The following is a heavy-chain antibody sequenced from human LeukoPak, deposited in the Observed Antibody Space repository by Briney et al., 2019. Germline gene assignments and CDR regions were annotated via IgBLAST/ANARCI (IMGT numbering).Heavy chain of an antibody. D-gene: IGHD3-22*01. J-gene: IGHJ2*01. CDR3: ARHLYYYDSGGYQSPYWYFDL. CDR1: GGSISSSSYY. V-gene: IGHV4-39*01. CDR2: IYYSGRT. Sequence: PSETLSLTCTVSGGSISSSSYYWGWIRQPPGKGLEWIGSIYYSGRTYYNPSLRSRVTISVDTSKSLFSLKLSSVTAADTAVYYCARHLYYYDSGGYQSPYWYFDLWGRGTLVTVSS.